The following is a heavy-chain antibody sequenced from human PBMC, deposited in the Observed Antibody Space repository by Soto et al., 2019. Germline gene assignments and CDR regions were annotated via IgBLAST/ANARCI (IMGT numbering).Heavy chain of an antibody. D-gene: IGHD2-15*01. CDR2: IYSGGST. Sequence: GGSLRLSCAATGFTVSSNYMSWVRQAPGKGLEWVSVIYSGGSTYFADSVKDRFSISRDNSKNTLHLQMNSLRAEDTAVYYCAREGRPWGQGTLVTVSS. CDR3: AREGRP. V-gene: IGHV3-66*01. J-gene: IGHJ5*02. CDR1: GFTVSSNY.